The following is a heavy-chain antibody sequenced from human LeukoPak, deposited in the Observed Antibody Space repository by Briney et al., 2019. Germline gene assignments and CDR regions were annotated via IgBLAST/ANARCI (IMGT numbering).Heavy chain of an antibody. CDR1: GGSISSYY. J-gene: IGHJ3*02. Sequence: SETLSLTCTVSGGSISSYYWSWIRQPAGKGLEWIGRMYTSGSTNYNPSLKSRVTMSVDTSKNHFSLKLSSVTAADTAVYYCARDGGTGWAFDIWGQGTMVTVSS. CDR2: MYTSGST. D-gene: IGHD2-15*01. V-gene: IGHV4-4*07. CDR3: ARDGGTGWAFDI.